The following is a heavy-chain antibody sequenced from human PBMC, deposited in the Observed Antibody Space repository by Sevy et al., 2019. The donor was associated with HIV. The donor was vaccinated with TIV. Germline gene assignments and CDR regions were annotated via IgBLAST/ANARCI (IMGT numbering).Heavy chain of an antibody. J-gene: IGHJ4*02. CDR2: LSFGCGKI. CDR3: AREGCTKPHDY. CDR1: GFSFNIYS. Sequence: GGSLRLSCAASGFSFNIYSMSWVSQTPGKGLEWVATLSFGCGKINHADSVKGRFTMSRVDSKNAVYLQMNNLRVEDTAIYYCAREGCTKPHDYWGQGTLVTVS. V-gene: IGHV3-23*01. D-gene: IGHD2-8*01.